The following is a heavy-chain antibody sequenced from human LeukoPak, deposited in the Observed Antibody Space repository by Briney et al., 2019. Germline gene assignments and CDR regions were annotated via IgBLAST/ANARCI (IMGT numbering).Heavy chain of an antibody. CDR1: GYTFTGYY. D-gene: IGHD3-3*01. Sequence: GASVKVSCKASGYTFTGYYMHWVRQAPGQGLEWMGRINPNSGGTNYAQKFQGRVTMTRDTSISTAYMELSRLRSDDTAVYYCARTDFWSGYYKFDYWGQGTLVTASS. V-gene: IGHV1-2*06. J-gene: IGHJ4*02. CDR3: ARTDFWSGYYKFDY. CDR2: INPNSGGT.